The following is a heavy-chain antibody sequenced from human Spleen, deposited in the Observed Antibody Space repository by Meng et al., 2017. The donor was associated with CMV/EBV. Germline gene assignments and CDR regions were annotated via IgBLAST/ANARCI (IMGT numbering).Heavy chain of an antibody. CDR3: VGDRGHYSFMSVEAFHL. V-gene: IGHV3-30*02. CDR2: VRYDGGDV. CDR1: GLMFRRYG. Sequence: GESLKISCAAPGLMFRRYGMSWVRQAPGKGLEWVAFVRYDGGDVFYADSVRGRFFISRDNSRNMLTLQMNSLKTEDVGIYYCVGDRGHYSFMSVEAFHLWGRGTMVTVSS. D-gene: IGHD3-16*01. J-gene: IGHJ3*01.